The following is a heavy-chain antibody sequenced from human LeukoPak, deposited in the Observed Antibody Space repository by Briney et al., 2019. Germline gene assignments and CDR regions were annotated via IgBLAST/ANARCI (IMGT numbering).Heavy chain of an antibody. J-gene: IGHJ6*03. CDR1: GFTFTNYA. D-gene: IGHD6-19*01. CDR2: ISGSGGST. V-gene: IGHV3-23*01. CDR3: AAGSGWIPYYYNYYMDV. Sequence: PGGSLRLSCVASGFTFTNYAMSWVRQAPGKGLEWVSAISGSGGSTYYADSVKGRFIISRDNSKNTLYLHMSSLRGEDTALYYCAAGSGWIPYYYNYYMDVWGKGTTVTVSS.